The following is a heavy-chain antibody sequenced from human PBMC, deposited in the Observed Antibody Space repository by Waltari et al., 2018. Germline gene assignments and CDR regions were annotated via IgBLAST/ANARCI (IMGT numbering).Heavy chain of an antibody. CDR1: GFTLSSYA. CDR2: ISYDGSNK. Sequence: QVQLVESGGGVVQPGRSLRLSCAASGFTLSSYAMHWVRQAPGKGLEWVAVISYDGSNKYYADSVKGRFTISRDNSKNTLYLQMNSLIAEDTAVYYCARGGYGDYVYYYGMDVWGQGTTVTVSS. J-gene: IGHJ6*02. D-gene: IGHD4-17*01. CDR3: ARGGYGDYVYYYGMDV. V-gene: IGHV3-30-3*01.